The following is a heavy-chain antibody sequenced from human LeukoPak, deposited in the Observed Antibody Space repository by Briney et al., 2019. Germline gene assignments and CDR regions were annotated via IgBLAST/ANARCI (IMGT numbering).Heavy chain of an antibody. J-gene: IGHJ4*02. Sequence: ASVKVSCKASGYTFTGYYMHWVRQAPGQGLEWMGWINPNSGGTNYAQKFQGRVTMNRDTSISTAYMELSRLRSDDTAVYYCARYSGGQWLDLDYWGQGTLVTVSS. CDR2: INPNSGGT. CDR3: ARYSGGQWLDLDY. CDR1: GYTFTGYY. D-gene: IGHD6-19*01. V-gene: IGHV1-2*02.